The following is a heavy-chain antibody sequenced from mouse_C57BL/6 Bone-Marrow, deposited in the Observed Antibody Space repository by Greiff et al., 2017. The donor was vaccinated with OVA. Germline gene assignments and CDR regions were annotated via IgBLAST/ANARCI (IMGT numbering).Heavy chain of an antibody. V-gene: IGHV5-17*01. CDR3: ASPIYYDYGPWFAY. J-gene: IGHJ3*01. CDR1: GFTFSDYG. Sequence: EVQLVESGGGLVKPGGSLKLSCAASGFTFSDYGMHWVRQAPEKGLEWVAYISSGSSTIYYADTVKGRFTISRDNAKNTLFLQMTSLRSEDTAMYYCASPIYYDYGPWFAYWGQGTLVTVSA. CDR2: ISSGSSTI. D-gene: IGHD2-4*01.